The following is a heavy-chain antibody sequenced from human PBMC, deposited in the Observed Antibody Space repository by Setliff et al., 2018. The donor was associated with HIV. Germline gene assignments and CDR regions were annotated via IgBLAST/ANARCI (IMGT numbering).Heavy chain of an antibody. CDR1: GYSFTNHY. D-gene: IGHD3-10*01. CDR2: INPTGGST. CDR3: ARGGNGEFDL. J-gene: IGHJ4*02. V-gene: IGHV1-46*01. Sequence: GASVKVSCKPSGYSFTNHYMHWVRQAPGQGLEWMGVINPTGGSTRNTQKFQGRVAMTTDTSTSSVFMELRSLRSEDTAVYYGARGGNGEFDLWGQGTLVTVSS.